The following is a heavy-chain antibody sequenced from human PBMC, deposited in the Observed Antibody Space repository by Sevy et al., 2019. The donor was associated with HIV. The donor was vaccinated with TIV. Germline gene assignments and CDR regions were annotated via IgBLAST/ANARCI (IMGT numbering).Heavy chain of an antibody. J-gene: IGHJ4*02. CDR3: AGGGDYDFWSGYYKVGGMDY. V-gene: IGHV3-30-3*01. CDR2: ISYDGSNK. CDR1: GFTFSSYA. Sequence: GGSLRLSCAASGFTFSSYAMHWVHQAPGKGLEWVAVISYDGSNKYYADSVKGRFTISRDNSKNTLYLQMNSLRAEDTDVYYCAGGGDYDFWSGYYKVGGMDYWGQGTLVTVSS. D-gene: IGHD3-3*01.